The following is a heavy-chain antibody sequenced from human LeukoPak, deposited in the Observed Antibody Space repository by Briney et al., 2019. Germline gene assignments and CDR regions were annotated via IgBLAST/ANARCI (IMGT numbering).Heavy chain of an antibody. CDR1: GYTFTGYY. D-gene: IGHD6-6*01. CDR3: ARLAAQGYYFDY. CDR2: INPNSGGT. J-gene: IGHJ4*02. V-gene: IGHV1-2*02. Sequence: ASVKVSCKASGYTFTGYYMHWVRQAPGQGLEWTGWINPNSGGTNYAQKFQGRVTMTRDTSISTAYMELSRLRSDDTAVYYCARLAAQGYYFDYWGQGTLVTVSS.